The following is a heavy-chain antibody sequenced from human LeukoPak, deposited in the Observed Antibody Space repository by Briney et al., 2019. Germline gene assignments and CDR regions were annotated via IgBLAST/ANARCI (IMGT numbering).Heavy chain of an antibody. CDR2: IGSAGNT. CDR3: ARGSGSGYYLKDAFDI. CDR1: GFTLSSHD. Sequence: GGALRLSCAASGFTLSSHDMHWVRQTTERGLEWVSGIGSAGNTYYPGSVRGRFTYSRENAKNSLYLHRNGLSAGYTAVYYCARGSGSGYYLKDAFDIWGQGTMVTVSS. V-gene: IGHV3-13*04. J-gene: IGHJ3*02. D-gene: IGHD3-22*01.